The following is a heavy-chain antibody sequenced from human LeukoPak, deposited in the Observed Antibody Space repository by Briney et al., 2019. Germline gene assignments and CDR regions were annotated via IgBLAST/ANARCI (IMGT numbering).Heavy chain of an antibody. CDR1: GGSISRYY. J-gene: IGHJ4*02. V-gene: IGHV4-59*08. D-gene: IGHD3-10*01. CDR3: TRFGPDY. CDR2: KDYSGST. Sequence: ASETLSLTCTVSGGSISRYYWSWTRQPPGKGLEWIGYKDYSGSTNYNRSLKSRVTISVDTSKNQFSLKVNSMTAADTAMYYCTRFGPDYWGQGTLVTVSP.